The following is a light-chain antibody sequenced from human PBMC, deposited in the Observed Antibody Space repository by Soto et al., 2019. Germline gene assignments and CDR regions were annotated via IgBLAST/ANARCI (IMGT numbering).Light chain of an antibody. CDR1: SSNIGAGYD. V-gene: IGLV1-40*01. Sequence: QSVLTQPPSVSGAPGQRVTISCTGSSSNIGAGYDVHWYQQLPVTAPKLLIYGNSNRPSGVPDRFSGSKSGTSASLAITGLQAEDEADYYCQSYDRSLSGWVFGGGTQLTVL. CDR2: GNS. J-gene: IGLJ3*02. CDR3: QSYDRSLSGWV.